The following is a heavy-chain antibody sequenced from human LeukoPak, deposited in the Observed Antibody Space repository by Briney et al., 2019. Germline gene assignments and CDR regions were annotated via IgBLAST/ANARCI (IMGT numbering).Heavy chain of an antibody. CDR3: VKGRSGTSSYDY. CDR2: ITNSGDSA. Sequence: GGSLRLSCGASGFTFSNDAMSWVRQAPGKWLGWVSFITNSGDSAYYADSVKGRFTVSRDNSKNTLYLQMNRLRAEDTAVYYCVKGRSGTSSYDYWGQGTLVTVSS. J-gene: IGHJ4*02. D-gene: IGHD2-15*01. V-gene: IGHV3-23*01. CDR1: GFTFSNDA.